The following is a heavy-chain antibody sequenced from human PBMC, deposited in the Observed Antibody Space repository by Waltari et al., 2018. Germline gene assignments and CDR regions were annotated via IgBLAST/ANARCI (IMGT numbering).Heavy chain of an antibody. CDR2: MQYRGST. CDR1: GGSISPNYN. Sequence: QLQLQESGPGLVKPSETLSLICTVPGGSISPNYNWGWIRQPPGKGLEWMGNMQYRGSTFYNPSLESRVTISLDTWKNQFSLRLSSVGAADTAVYFCGRIAFGDEGGYFQYWGQGTLVTVSS. D-gene: IGHD4-17*01. J-gene: IGHJ1*01. CDR3: GRIAFGDEGGYFQY. V-gene: IGHV4-39*01.